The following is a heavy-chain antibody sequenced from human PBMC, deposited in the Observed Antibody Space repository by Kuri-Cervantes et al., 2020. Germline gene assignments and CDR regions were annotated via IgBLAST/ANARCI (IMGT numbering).Heavy chain of an antibody. V-gene: IGHV3-23*01. CDR2: ISGSGGST. CDR1: GFTFSSYA. CDR3: AKDLGYSHGFDY. J-gene: IGHJ4*02. D-gene: IGHD5-18*01. Sequence: GESLKISCAASGFTFSSYAMSWVRQAPGKGLEWVSAISGSGGSTYYADSVKGRFTISRDNSKNTLYLQMNSLRAEDTAVYYCAKDLGYSHGFDYWGQGTPVTVSS.